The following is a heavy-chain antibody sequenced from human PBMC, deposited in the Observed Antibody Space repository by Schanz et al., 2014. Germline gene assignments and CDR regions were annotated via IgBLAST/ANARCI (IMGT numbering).Heavy chain of an antibody. Sequence: VQLVESGGGVVQPGGSLRLSCAASGFTFNSYAFHWVRQAPGKGLEWVSSISSTSTYLYYADSVKGRFTISRDSARNSLYLQMSSLKTEDTAVYYCVRLDVHDYWGQGTLVTVSA. CDR3: VRLDVHDY. CDR1: GFTFNSYA. CDR2: ISSTSTYL. V-gene: IGHV3-21*04. J-gene: IGHJ4*02. D-gene: IGHD3-16*01.